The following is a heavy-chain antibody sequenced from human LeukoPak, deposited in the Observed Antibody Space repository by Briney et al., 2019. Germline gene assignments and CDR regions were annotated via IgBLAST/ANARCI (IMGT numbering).Heavy chain of an antibody. J-gene: IGHJ4*02. CDR1: GYSFTSYW. CDR3: ARWLGYCSGGSCYSTKYYFDY. Sequence: GESLKISCKGSGYSFTSYWIGWVRQMPGKGLEWMGIIYPGDSDTRYSPSFQGQVTISADKSSSTAYLQWSSLEASDTAMYYCARWLGYCSGGSCYSTKYYFDYWGQGTLVTVSS. D-gene: IGHD2-15*01. V-gene: IGHV5-51*01. CDR2: IYPGDSDT.